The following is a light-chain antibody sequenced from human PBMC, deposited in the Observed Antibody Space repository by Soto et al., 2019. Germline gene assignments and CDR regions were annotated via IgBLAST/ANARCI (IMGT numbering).Light chain of an antibody. V-gene: IGLV1-44*01. CDR2: GND. Sequence: QSVLTQPPSASGTPGQRVTISCSGSSSNIGSNTVNWHQQLPGTAPKLLIYGNDQRPSGVPDRFSGSKSGTSASLAISGLQSEDDADYYCATWDDSLNGHVVFGGGTKLTVL. J-gene: IGLJ2*01. CDR3: ATWDDSLNGHVV. CDR1: SSNIGSNT.